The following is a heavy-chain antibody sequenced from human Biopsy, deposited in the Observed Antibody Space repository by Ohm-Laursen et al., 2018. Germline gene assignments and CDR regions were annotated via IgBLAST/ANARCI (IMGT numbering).Heavy chain of an antibody. V-gene: IGHV3-33*01. CDR3: ARGLSSGWYGYFDL. CDR1: GFTFGHHA. D-gene: IGHD6-19*01. Sequence: SLRLSCAASGFTFGHHAMHWVRQAPGKGLEWISLIWYDGTNEDYADSVKGRFTISRDNSKNTLYLQINTLTLEDTAFYYCARGLSSGWYGYFDLWGRGTRVTVSS. J-gene: IGHJ2*01. CDR2: IWYDGTNE.